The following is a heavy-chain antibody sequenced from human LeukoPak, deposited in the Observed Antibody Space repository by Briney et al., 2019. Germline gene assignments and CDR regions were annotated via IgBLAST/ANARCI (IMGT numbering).Heavy chain of an antibody. Sequence: SETLSLTCAVYGGSFSGYYWTWIRQPPGKGLEWIGEINHGGSANYNPSLKSRVTMSVDTSKNQFSLRLGSVTAADTAVYYCARGTYSSGWLPDYWGQGTLVTVSS. J-gene: IGHJ4*02. D-gene: IGHD6-19*01. V-gene: IGHV4-34*01. CDR1: GGSFSGYY. CDR3: ARGTYSSGWLPDY. CDR2: INHGGSA.